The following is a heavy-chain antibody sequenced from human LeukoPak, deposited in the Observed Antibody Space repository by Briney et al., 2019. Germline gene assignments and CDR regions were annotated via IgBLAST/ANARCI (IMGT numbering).Heavy chain of an antibody. V-gene: IGHV1-69*13. CDR3: ARGSIAVAGTDGGGYYYYYMDV. CDR1: GGTFSSYA. CDR2: IIPIFGTA. J-gene: IGHJ6*03. D-gene: IGHD6-19*01. Sequence: ASVKVSCKASGGTFSSYAISWVRQAPGQGLEWMGGIIPIFGTANYAQKFQGRVTITADESTSTAYMELSSLRSEDTAVYYCARGSIAVAGTDGGGYYYYYMDVWRKGTTVTVSS.